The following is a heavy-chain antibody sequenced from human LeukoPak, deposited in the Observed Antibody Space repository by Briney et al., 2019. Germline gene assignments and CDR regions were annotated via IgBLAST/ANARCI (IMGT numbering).Heavy chain of an antibody. Sequence: GGSLRLSCAASGFTFDDYGMSWVRQAPGKGLEWVSGINWNGGSTGYADSVKGRFTISRDNAKNSLYLQMNSLRAEDTALYYCARARLGTIYYYYYMDVWGKGTTVTVSS. V-gene: IGHV3-20*04. CDR3: ARARLGTIYYYYYMDV. J-gene: IGHJ6*03. CDR1: GFTFDDYG. D-gene: IGHD7-27*01. CDR2: INWNGGST.